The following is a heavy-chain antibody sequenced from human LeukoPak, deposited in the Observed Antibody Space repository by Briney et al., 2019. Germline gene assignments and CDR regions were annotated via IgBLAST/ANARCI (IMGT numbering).Heavy chain of an antibody. Sequence: GASVKVSCKASGYTFTSYGICWVRQAPGRGLEWMGWISAYNGNTNYAQKLQGRVTMTTDTSTSTAYMELRSLRSDDTAVYYCARDPKAAAGYNWFDPWGQGTLVTVSS. V-gene: IGHV1-18*04. J-gene: IGHJ5*02. CDR2: ISAYNGNT. D-gene: IGHD6-13*01. CDR3: ARDPKAAAGYNWFDP. CDR1: GYTFTSYG.